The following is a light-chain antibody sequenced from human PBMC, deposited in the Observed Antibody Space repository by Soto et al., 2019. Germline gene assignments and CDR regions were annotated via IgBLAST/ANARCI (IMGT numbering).Light chain of an antibody. CDR3: PQDSIYPWT. Sequence: AIQLTQSPSSLSASVGDRVTITCRASQDIRNNLGWYQQKPGRAPKLLIFTASGLQSGVPSRFSGRGSGTDFTLTISSLQPEDFATYYCPQDSIYPWTFGQGTKVDIK. CDR1: QDIRNN. CDR2: TAS. J-gene: IGKJ1*01. V-gene: IGKV1-6*02.